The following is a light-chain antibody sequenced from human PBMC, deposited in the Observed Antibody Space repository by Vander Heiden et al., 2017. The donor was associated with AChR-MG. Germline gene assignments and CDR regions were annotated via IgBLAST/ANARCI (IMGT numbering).Light chain of an antibody. CDR3: QQDYNLWA. CDR2: DAS. J-gene: IGKJ2*01. Sequence: DIQMTQSPSSLSASVGDRVTITCQASQDISNYLNWYQQKPGKAPKLLIYDASKLETGVPSRFSGSGSGTDFTFTISSLQPEDIATYYWQQDYNLWAFGQGTKLEIK. CDR1: QDISNY. V-gene: IGKV1-33*01.